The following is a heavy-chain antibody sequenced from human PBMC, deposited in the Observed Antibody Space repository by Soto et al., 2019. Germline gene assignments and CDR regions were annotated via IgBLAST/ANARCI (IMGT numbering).Heavy chain of an antibody. CDR2: ISSTSSTK. CDR3: ARRITMVRGPYYYYGLDV. J-gene: IGHJ6*02. Sequence: GGSLRLSCAASGFTFSSHAMNWVRQAPGKGLEWVSFISSTSSTKNYADSVKGRFTVSGDNAKNSLYLQMSSLRDEDTAVYYCARRITMVRGPYYYYGLDVWGQGTTVTVSS. V-gene: IGHV3-48*02. D-gene: IGHD3-10*01. CDR1: GFTFSSHA.